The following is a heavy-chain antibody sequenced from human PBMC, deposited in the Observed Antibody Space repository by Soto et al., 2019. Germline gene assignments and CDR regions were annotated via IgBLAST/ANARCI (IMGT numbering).Heavy chain of an antibody. CDR2: SYYTGAT. CDR3: ARERTPRTGFDY. V-gene: IGHV4-59*01. CDR1: VGSITGYY. Sequence: SETLSLTCTVSVGSITGYYWSRIRQSPGKGLEWIGCSYYTGATNYNPSLKSRVTISVDTSKNQFSLTLSSATAADTAVYYCARERTPRTGFDYWGQGPLVTVSS. J-gene: IGHJ4*02. D-gene: IGHD7-27*01.